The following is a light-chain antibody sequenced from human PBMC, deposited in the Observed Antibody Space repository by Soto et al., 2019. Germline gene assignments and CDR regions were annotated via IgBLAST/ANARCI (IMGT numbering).Light chain of an antibody. CDR1: QSISSW. J-gene: IGKJ1*01. CDR3: QHYKMYSPWT. V-gene: IGKV1-5*01. Sequence: DIQMTQSPSTLSASVGDRVTITCRASQSISSWLAWYQQRPGKAPKLLIYDVSSLQSGVPSRFSGSGSGTGFTLTISSLQPHDFATYYCQHYKMYSPWTLGQGTKVDIK. CDR2: DVS.